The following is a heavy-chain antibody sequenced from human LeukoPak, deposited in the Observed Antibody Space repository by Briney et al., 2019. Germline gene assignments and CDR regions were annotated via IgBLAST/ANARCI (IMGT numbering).Heavy chain of an antibody. CDR3: ARAATQYSSSPNWFDP. CDR2: ISHTGSTM. Sequence: GGSLRLSCAASGFSFSSYSMNWVRQAPGKGLEWVSYISHTGSTMSYADSVKGRFTISRDNARNSLYLQMNSLRAEDTAVYYCARAATQYSSSPNWFDPWGQGTLVTVSS. J-gene: IGHJ5*02. V-gene: IGHV3-48*04. CDR1: GFSFSSYS. D-gene: IGHD6-13*01.